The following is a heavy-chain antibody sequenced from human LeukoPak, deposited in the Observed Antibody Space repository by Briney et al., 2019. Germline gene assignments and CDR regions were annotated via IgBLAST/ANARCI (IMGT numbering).Heavy chain of an antibody. CDR3: ARGGFDY. J-gene: IGHJ4*02. CDR2: IYTGGNT. CDR1: GFLVSGYY. Sequence: GESLRLSCAASGFLVSGYYMSWVRQAPGKGLEWVSVIYTGGNTYYADSVKGRFTISRDNSKNTLYLQMNSLRAEDTAVYYCARGGFDYWGQGTLVTVPS. V-gene: IGHV3-53*01.